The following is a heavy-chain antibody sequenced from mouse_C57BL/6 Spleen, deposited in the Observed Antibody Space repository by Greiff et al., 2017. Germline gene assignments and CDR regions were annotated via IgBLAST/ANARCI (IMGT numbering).Heavy chain of an antibody. V-gene: IGHV2-2*01. J-gene: IGHJ1*03. CDR2: IWSGGST. D-gene: IGHD1-1*01. Sequence: QVQLQQSGPGLVQPSQSLSITCTVSGFSLTSYGVHWVRQSPGKGLEWLGVIWSGGSTDYNAAFISRLSISKDNSKSQVFFKMNSLQADDTAIYYCASTTVVAKGYWYFDVWGTGTTVTVSS. CDR3: ASTTVVAKGYWYFDV. CDR1: GFSLTSYG.